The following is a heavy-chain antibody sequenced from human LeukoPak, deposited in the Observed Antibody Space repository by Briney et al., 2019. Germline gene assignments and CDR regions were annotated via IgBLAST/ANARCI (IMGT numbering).Heavy chain of an antibody. J-gene: IGHJ4*02. Sequence: SETLSLTCAVYGGSFSGYYWSCIRQPPGKGLEWIGEINHSGSTNYNPSLKSRVTISVDTSKNQFSLKLSSVTAADTAVYYCARGLRITGTTWSQGTLVTVSS. CDR2: INHSGST. CDR3: ARGLRITGTT. V-gene: IGHV4-34*01. CDR1: GGSFSGYY. D-gene: IGHD1-20*01.